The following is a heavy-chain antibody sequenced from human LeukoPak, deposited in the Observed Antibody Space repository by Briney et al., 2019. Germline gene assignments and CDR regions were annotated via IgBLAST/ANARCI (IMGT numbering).Heavy chain of an antibody. CDR2: IYHSGST. D-gene: IGHD2-2*01. Sequence: SETLSLTCTVSSGSISSGGYYWSWIRQPPGKGLEWIGYIYHSGSTYYNPSLKSRVTISVDRSKNQFSLRLSSVTAADTAVYYCARGVPAAIRYFDYWGQGTLVTVSS. J-gene: IGHJ4*02. CDR3: ARGVPAAIRYFDY. CDR1: SGSISSGGYY. V-gene: IGHV4-30-2*01.